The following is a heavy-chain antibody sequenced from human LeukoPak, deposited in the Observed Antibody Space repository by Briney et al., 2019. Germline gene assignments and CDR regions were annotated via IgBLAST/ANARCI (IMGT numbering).Heavy chain of an antibody. D-gene: IGHD5-18*01. V-gene: IGHV4-38-2*01. J-gene: IGHJ4*02. CDR1: GYSISSGYY. CDR3: ARAGGYSYGLYYFDY. CDR2: IYHSGST. Sequence: SSETLSLTCAVSGYSISSGYYWGWIRQPPGKGLEWIGSIYHSGSTYYNPSLKSRVTISVDTSKNQFSLKLSSVTAADTAVYYCARAGGYSYGLYYFDYWGQGTLVTVSS.